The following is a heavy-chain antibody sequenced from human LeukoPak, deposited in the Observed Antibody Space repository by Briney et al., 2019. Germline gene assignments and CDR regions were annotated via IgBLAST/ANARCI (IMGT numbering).Heavy chain of an antibody. CDR1: GFTFTRYS. V-gene: IGHV3-48*01. D-gene: IGHD5-18*01. CDR3: VRGKAGMAYFDY. J-gene: IGHJ4*02. CDR2: ITSSSDSI. Sequence: GGSLRLSCAASGFTFTRYSMNWVRQAPGKGLEWISYITSSSDSINYADSAKGRFTISRDNAKNSLCLQMNSLRAEDTAVYYCVRGKAGMAYFDYWGQGTLVTVSS.